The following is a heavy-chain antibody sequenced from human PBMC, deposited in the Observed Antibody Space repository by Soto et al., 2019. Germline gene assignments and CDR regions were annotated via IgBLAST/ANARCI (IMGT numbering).Heavy chain of an antibody. Sequence: QVHLVQSGAEVKKPGASVKVSCKGSGYAFTTYGITWVRQAPGQGLEWMGWISAHNGNTNYAQKLQGRVTVTRDTSTITAYMELRSLRSDDTAVYYCARGRYGDYCGQGALVTVSS. CDR1: GYAFTTYG. J-gene: IGHJ4*02. D-gene: IGHD1-1*01. V-gene: IGHV1-18*01. CDR2: ISAHNGNT. CDR3: ARGRYGDY.